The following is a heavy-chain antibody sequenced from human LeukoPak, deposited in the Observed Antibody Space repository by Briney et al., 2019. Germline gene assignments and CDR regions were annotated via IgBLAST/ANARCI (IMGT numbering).Heavy chain of an antibody. J-gene: IGHJ4*02. D-gene: IGHD2-8*01. CDR3: ARVQRLVSREAIGYYFDY. CDR1: GGSISSYY. V-gene: IGHV4-59*01. Sequence: SETLSLTCTVSGGSISSYYWSWIRQPAGKGLEWIGRIYYSGSTNYNPSLKSRVTISVDTSKNQFSLKRSSVTAADTAVYYCARVQRLVSREAIGYYFDYWGQGTLVTVSS. CDR2: IYYSGST.